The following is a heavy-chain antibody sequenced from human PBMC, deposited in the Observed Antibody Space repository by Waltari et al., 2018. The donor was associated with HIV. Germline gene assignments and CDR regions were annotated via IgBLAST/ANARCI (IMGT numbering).Heavy chain of an antibody. D-gene: IGHD6-6*01. CDR3: AKDDRATRGFDN. V-gene: IGHV3-23*01. CDR2: VRDVDST. CDR1: GFRFSNYA. Sequence: EVQLLESGGGLVQPGGSLRLSCAASGFRFSNYAMSWVRQAPGEGLEWVAVVRDVDSTFYVDSVKGLFIISRDDSKYTLYLQMNSLRVEDTAVYYCAKDDRATRGFDNWGQGTLVTVSS. J-gene: IGHJ4*02.